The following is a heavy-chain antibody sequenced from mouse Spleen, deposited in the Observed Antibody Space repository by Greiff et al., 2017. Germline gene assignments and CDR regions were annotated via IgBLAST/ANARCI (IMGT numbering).Heavy chain of an antibody. Sequence: DVMLVESGGGLVQPGGSLKLSCAASGFTFSDYYMYWVRQTPEKRLEWVAYISNGGGSTYYPDTVKGRFTISRDNAKNTLYLQMSRLKSEDTAMYYCARHGDYGSSYPWYFDVWGTGTTVTVSS. CDR1: GFTFSDYY. D-gene: IGHD1-1*01. V-gene: IGHV5-12*01. CDR3: ARHGDYGSSYPWYFDV. J-gene: IGHJ1*03. CDR2: ISNGGGST.